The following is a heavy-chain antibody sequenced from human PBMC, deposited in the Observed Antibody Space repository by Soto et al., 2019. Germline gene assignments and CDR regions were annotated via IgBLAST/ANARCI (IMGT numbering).Heavy chain of an antibody. Sequence: SETLSLTCTVSGGSISSGAYYWSWIRQHPGKGLEWIGYIYYSGHIYYNPSLKSRVTISVDTSKNQFSLKLSSVTAADTAVYYCARLLLSGWPQYFFDYWGQGTLVTVSS. V-gene: IGHV4-31*03. CDR3: ARLLLSGWPQYFFDY. J-gene: IGHJ4*02. CDR2: IYYSGHI. CDR1: GGSISSGAYY. D-gene: IGHD6-19*01.